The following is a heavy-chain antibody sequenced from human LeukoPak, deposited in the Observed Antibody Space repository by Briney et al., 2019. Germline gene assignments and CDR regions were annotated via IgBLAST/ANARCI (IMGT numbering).Heavy chain of an antibody. CDR3: ARGRYCGGDCYSKWFDP. J-gene: IGHJ5*02. D-gene: IGHD2-21*02. V-gene: IGHV4-61*01. Sequence: SETLSLTCTVSGGSFSSGSYYWSWLRQPPGKGLEWIGYIYYSGSTNYNPSLKSRVTISVDTSKNQFSLKLSSVTAADTAVYYCARGRYCGGDCYSKWFDPWGQGTLVTVSS. CDR2: IYYSGST. CDR1: GGSFSSGSYY.